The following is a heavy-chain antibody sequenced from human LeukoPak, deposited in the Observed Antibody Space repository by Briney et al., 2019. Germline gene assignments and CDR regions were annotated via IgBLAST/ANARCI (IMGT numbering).Heavy chain of an antibody. D-gene: IGHD4-23*01. CDR1: GYTFTNYA. J-gene: IGHJ4*02. CDR3: ARSPGGNARTWLDY. V-gene: IGHV1-3*02. Sequence: ASVKVSCKASGYTFTNYALHWVRQAPGQRLAWMGWTNGATGNTRFSQDFQGRLTITIDTSASTAYMELSSLRSEDTAVYYCARSPGGNARTWLDYWGQGTLVTVSS. CDR2: TNGATGNT.